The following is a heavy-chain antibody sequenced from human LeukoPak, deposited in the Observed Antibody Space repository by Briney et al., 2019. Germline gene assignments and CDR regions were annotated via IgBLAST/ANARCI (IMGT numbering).Heavy chain of an antibody. CDR3: ARRAAPFEY. V-gene: IGHV3-74*01. CDR2: INSDGSST. J-gene: IGHJ4*02. Sequence: GGSLRLSCAASGFTFSSYAMSWVRQAPGKGLVWVPRINSDGSSTSYADSVKGRFTISRDNAKNTLYLQMDSLRAEDTAVYYCARRAAPFEYWGQGTLVTVSS. D-gene: IGHD2-15*01. CDR1: GFTFSSYA.